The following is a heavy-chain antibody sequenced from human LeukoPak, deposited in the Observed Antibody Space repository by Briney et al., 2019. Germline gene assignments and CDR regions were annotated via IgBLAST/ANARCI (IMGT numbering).Heavy chain of an antibody. D-gene: IGHD2-15*01. CDR3: ARAHCRGGSCYSFDY. V-gene: IGHV3-21*01. CDR1: GFTFSSYS. CDR2: ISSSSSYM. Sequence: GGSLRLSCAASGFTFSSYSMNWVRQAQGKGLEWVSSISSSSSYMYYADSVKGRFTISRDNAKNSLYLQMNGLRAEDTAVYYCARAHCRGGSCYSFDYWGQGTLVTVSS. J-gene: IGHJ4*02.